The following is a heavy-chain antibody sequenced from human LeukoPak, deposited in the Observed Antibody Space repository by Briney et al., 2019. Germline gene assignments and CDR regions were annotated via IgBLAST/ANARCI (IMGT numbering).Heavy chain of an antibody. Sequence: GGSLRLSCTASGFTFSHYAMSWVRQAPGMGLERVSAISGSGDDTYYADSVKGRFTISRDNSKNTLYLQMNSLRAEDTAVYYCARIEGYSYGYPVDYWGQGTQVTVSS. V-gene: IGHV3-23*01. CDR3: ARIEGYSYGYPVDY. D-gene: IGHD5-18*01. J-gene: IGHJ4*02. CDR1: GFTFSHYA. CDR2: ISGSGDDT.